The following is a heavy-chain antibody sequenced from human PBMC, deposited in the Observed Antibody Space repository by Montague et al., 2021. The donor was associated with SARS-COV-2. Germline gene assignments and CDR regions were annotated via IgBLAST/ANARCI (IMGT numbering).Heavy chain of an antibody. CDR3: VRHPESDGLNGPTDF. J-gene: IGHJ4*02. V-gene: IGHV4-59*08. CDR2: VLYNKGT. CDR1: GVSVTDYY. D-gene: IGHD3-9*01. Sequence: SETLSLTCTVSGVSVTDYYWSWIRQPPGKGLEWVGDVLYNKGTNFNPSLKRRVAISVDTSKNQFSLKLTSVTAADTAFYYCVRHPESDGLNGPTDFWGQGTMVTVSS.